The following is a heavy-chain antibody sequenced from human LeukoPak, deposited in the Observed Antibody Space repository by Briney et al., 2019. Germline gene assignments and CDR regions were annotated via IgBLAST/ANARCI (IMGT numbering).Heavy chain of an antibody. CDR2: INWNGGST. J-gene: IGHJ4*02. V-gene: IGHV3-20*04. Sequence: GGSLRLSCAASGFTFDDYGLSWVRQAPGKGLEWVSGINWNGGSTGYADSVKGRFTISRDNAKNSLYLQMNSLRAEDTAVYYCARPYGGYPYYYFDYWGQGTLVTVSS. CDR3: ARPYGGYPYYYFDY. CDR1: GFTFDDYG. D-gene: IGHD4-23*01.